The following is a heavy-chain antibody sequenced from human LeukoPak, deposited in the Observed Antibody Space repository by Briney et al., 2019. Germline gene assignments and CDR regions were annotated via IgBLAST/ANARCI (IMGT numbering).Heavy chain of an antibody. CDR2: ITSSSSTL. V-gene: IGHV3-48*01. CDR3: ARDAPTNGVWYSGFDY. D-gene: IGHD2-8*01. CDR1: GFTLSTYS. Sequence: AGGSLRLSCAASGFTLSTYSMNWARQAPGKGLEWVSYITSSSSTLYYADSVKGRFTISRDNAKNSLYLQMNSLRVEDTAVYYCARDAPTNGVWYSGFDYWGQGTLVTVSS. J-gene: IGHJ4*02.